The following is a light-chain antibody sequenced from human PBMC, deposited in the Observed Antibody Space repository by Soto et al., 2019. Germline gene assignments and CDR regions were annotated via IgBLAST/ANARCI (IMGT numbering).Light chain of an antibody. J-gene: IGLJ1*01. CDR2: EVS. Sequence: QSVLTQPASVSGSPGQSITISCTGTSSDVGGYNCVSWYQQHPGKAPKLMIYEVSNRPSGVSNRFSGSKSGNTASLTISGLQAEDEPDYYCSSYTSSSTLVFGTGTKLTVL. CDR1: SSDVGGYNC. CDR3: SSYTSSSTLV. V-gene: IGLV2-14*01.